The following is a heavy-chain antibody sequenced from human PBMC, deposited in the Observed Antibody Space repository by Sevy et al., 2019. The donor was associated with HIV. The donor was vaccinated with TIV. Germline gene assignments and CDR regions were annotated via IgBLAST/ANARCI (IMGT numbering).Heavy chain of an antibody. CDR1: DASITTNY. CDR3: ARSRAYPRDSDDGFAN. V-gene: IGHV4-59*01. J-gene: IGHJ3*02. CDR2: FFHSGTT. D-gene: IGHD2-21*01. Sequence: SETLSLTCLVSDASITTNYWSWIRQAPGKGLEWIGYFFHSGTTNYNPSLKSRVPISGDTSKNEFSLRLTSVTAADPAVYYCARSRAYPRDSDDGFANWGQGTMVTVSS.